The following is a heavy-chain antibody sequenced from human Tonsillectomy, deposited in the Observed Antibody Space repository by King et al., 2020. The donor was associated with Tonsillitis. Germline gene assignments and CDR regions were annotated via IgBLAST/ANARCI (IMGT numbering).Heavy chain of an antibody. V-gene: IGHV4-59*02. CDR1: GAAVSDYY. Sequence: QLQESGPGLVRPLETLSLTCTVSGAAVSDYYWTWIRQPPGKGLEWIGSISYSGSTNYNPSLKSPVTISMDTSKNHFSLNLRSVTAADTAFYYCARDRPNWGDWYFDLWGRGTLVTVSS. D-gene: IGHD7-27*01. CDR3: ARDRPNWGDWYFDL. J-gene: IGHJ2*01. CDR2: ISYSGST.